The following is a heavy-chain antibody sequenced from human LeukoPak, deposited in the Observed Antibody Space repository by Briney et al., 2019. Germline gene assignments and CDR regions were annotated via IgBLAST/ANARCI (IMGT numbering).Heavy chain of an antibody. CDR3: VRDRLVVAITGGWFDP. V-gene: IGHV4-39*07. CDR1: GDSISTRSYY. J-gene: IGHJ5*02. Sequence: SETLSLTCSVSGDSISTRSYYWGWIRQPPGKGLEWIGSIYYSGNTFYSPSLQSRVTLSVDTSKNQFSLKLTSVTAADTAVYYCVRDRLVVAITGGWFDPWGRGTLVTVSS. CDR2: IYYSGNT. D-gene: IGHD1-14*01.